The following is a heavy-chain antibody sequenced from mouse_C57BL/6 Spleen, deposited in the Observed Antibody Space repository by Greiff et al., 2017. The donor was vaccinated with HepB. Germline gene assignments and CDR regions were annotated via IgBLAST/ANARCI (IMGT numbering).Heavy chain of an antibody. CDR3: ARATRVLWD. D-gene: IGHD2-14*01. CDR1: GFNIKDYY. Sequence: EVKLQESGAELVKPGASVKLSCTASGFNIKDYYMHWVKQRTEQGLEWIGRIDPEDGETKYAPKFQGKATLTADTSSNTAYLQLSSLTSEDTAVYYGARATRVLWDWGQGTTLTVSS. J-gene: IGHJ2*01. CDR2: IDPEDGET. V-gene: IGHV14-2*01.